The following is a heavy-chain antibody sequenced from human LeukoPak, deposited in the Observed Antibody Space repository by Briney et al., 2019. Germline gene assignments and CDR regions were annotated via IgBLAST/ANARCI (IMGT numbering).Heavy chain of an antibody. J-gene: IGHJ6*02. CDR3: ARDQGLTAPPPYGLDV. Sequence: ASVKVSCKTSGGTFSSSAITWVRQAPGQGLEWMGRIIPALNITSYAQKFQGRVTITADTSTNTAYMELSSLRSEETAVYYCARDQGLTAPPPYGLDVWGQGTTVTVSS. V-gene: IGHV1-69*04. CDR2: IIPALNIT. CDR1: GGTFSSSA. D-gene: IGHD5-18*01.